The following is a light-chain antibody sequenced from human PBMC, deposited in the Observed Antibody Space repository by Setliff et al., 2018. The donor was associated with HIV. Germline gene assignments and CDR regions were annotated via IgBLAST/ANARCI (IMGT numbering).Light chain of an antibody. Sequence: QSALAQPPSASGSPGQSVTISCTGTSSDVVGYNYVSWYQQHPGKAPKLMIYEVTKRPSGVPDRFSGSKSGDTASLTVSGLQAEDEADYYCSSYAGSNNPPVVFGGGTK. CDR3: SSYAGSNNPPVV. V-gene: IGLV2-8*01. CDR1: SSDVVGYNY. CDR2: EVT. J-gene: IGLJ2*01.